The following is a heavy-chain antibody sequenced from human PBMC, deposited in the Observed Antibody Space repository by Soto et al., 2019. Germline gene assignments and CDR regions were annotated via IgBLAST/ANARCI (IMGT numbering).Heavy chain of an antibody. V-gene: IGHV4-31*03. D-gene: IGHD6-6*01. Sequence: QSPTLSLTCTVSGGSISSGGYYWSWIRQHPGKGLEWIGYIYYSGSTYYNPSLKSRVTISVDTSKNQFSLKLSSVTAADTAVYYCARQIIAAPGPHRDNWFDPWGQGTLVTVSS. CDR2: IYYSGST. CDR1: GGSISSGGYY. J-gene: IGHJ5*02. CDR3: ARQIIAAPGPHRDNWFDP.